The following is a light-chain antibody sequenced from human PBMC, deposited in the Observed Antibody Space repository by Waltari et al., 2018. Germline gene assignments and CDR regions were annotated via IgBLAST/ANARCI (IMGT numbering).Light chain of an antibody. CDR3: SSYVGYKNNYV. V-gene: IGLV2-14*01. J-gene: IGLJ1*01. CDR2: DVS. CDR1: NSDVGGYNY. Sequence: QSALTQPASVSGSPGQSITISCTGSNSDVGGYNYVSWYQQHPGKAPKVMIYDVSNRPSGVSNRFSGSKSGNTASLTVSGLQAEDEADYYCSSYVGYKNNYVFGTGTKVTVL.